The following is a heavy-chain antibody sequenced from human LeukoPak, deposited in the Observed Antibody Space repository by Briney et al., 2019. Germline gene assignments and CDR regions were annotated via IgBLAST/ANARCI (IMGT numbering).Heavy chain of an antibody. J-gene: IGHJ3*02. Sequence: GGSLRLSCAASRFTFSTYSMNWVRQAPGKGLEWVSSISSRSTYIYYADSVKGRFTISRGNAKNSLYLQMNNLRAKDTAMFYCATSMAQDVDAFHIWGQGTMVTVSS. V-gene: IGHV3-21*01. CDR2: ISSRSTYI. CDR3: ATSMAQDVDAFHI. CDR1: RFTFSTYS. D-gene: IGHD2-21*01.